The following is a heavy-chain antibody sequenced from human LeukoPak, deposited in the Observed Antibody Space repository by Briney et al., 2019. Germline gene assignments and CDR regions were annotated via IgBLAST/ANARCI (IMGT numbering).Heavy chain of an antibody. CDR1: VSTFSSYA. D-gene: IGHD3-22*01. CDR2: IIPILGIA. Sequence: SVKVSCKASVSTFSSYAISWVRQAPGQGLEWVGRIIPILGIANYAQKFQGRVTITADKSTSTAYMELSSLRSEDTAVYDCARDPYDSGSGYFDLRGRSNLVTVSS. J-gene: IGHJ2*01. CDR3: ARDPYDSGSGYFDL. V-gene: IGHV1-69*04.